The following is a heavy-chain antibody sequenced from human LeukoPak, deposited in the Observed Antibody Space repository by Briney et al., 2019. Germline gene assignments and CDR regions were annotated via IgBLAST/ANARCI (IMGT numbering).Heavy chain of an antibody. J-gene: IGHJ5*02. D-gene: IGHD2-2*02. V-gene: IGHV1-46*01. CDR1: GYTFTSYY. Sequence: ASVKVSCKASGYTFTSYYMHWVRQAPGQGLEWMGIINPSGGSTSYAQKFQGRVTMTRDTSTSTVYMELRSLRSDDTAVYYCARPTEIGYCSSTSCYTGGWFDPWGQGTLVTVSS. CDR2: INPSGGST. CDR3: ARPTEIGYCSSTSCYTGGWFDP.